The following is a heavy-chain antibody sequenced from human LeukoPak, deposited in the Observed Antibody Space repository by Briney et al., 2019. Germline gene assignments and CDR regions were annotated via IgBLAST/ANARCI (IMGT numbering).Heavy chain of an antibody. Sequence: GRSLRLSCAASGFTFSSYGMHWVRQAPGKGLEWVAVIWYGGSNKYYADSVKGRFTISRDNSKNTLYLQMNSLRAEDTAVYYCAKDQYSSLYYDAFDIWGQGTMVTVSS. J-gene: IGHJ3*02. CDR1: GFTFSSYG. CDR2: IWYGGSNK. V-gene: IGHV3-30*18. D-gene: IGHD6-6*01. CDR3: AKDQYSSLYYDAFDI.